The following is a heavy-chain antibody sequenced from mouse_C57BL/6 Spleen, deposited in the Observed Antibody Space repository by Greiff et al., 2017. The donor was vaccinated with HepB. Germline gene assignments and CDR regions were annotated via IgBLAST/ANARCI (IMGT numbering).Heavy chain of an antibody. CDR3: ASGIGYDYDGAMDY. CDR2: ISYDGSN. V-gene: IGHV3-6*01. D-gene: IGHD2-4*01. J-gene: IGHJ4*01. CDR1: GYSITSGYY. Sequence: ESGPGLVKPSQSLSLTCSVTGYSITSGYYWNWIRQFPGNKLEWMGYISYDGSNNYNPSLKNRISITRDTSKNQFFLKLNSVTTEDTATYYCASGIGYDYDGAMDYWGQGTSVTVSS.